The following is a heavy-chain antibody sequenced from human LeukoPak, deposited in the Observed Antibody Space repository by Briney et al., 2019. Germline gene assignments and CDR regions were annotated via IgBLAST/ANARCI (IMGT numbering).Heavy chain of an antibody. CDR1: GFTFNSYW. Sequence: GGSLRLSCAASGFTFNSYWMHWLRQAPGKGLVWVSRLDHGGSGKVYADSVKGRFTISRNNAKNTLYLQMNSLSAEDTAVYYCVREVSGDPWHNWFAPWGQGTLVTVSS. D-gene: IGHD4-17*01. CDR3: VREVSGDPWHNWFAP. V-gene: IGHV3-74*03. J-gene: IGHJ5*02. CDR2: LDHGGSGK.